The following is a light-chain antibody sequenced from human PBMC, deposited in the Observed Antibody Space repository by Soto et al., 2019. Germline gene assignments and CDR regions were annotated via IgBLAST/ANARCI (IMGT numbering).Light chain of an antibody. CDR2: DAS. CDR1: QGISSA. CDR3: EQFNAYPLT. V-gene: IGKV1-13*02. Sequence: AIQLTQSPSSLSAYVGDRVTITCRASQGISSALAWYQQRPGEAPKLLIYDASSLESGVPSRFSGSGSGTDFSLTISSLHPEDFATYYCEQFNAYPLTFGGGTKVDIK. J-gene: IGKJ4*01.